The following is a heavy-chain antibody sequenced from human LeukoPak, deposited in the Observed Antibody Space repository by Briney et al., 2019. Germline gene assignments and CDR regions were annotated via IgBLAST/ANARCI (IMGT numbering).Heavy chain of an antibody. J-gene: IGHJ5*02. D-gene: IGHD3-3*01. CDR2: IVVGSGNT. V-gene: IGHV1-58*02. Sequence: SAKVSCKASGFTFTSSAMQWVRQARGQRLEWIGWIVVGSGNTNYAQKFQERVTITRDMSTSTAYMELSSLRSEDTAVYYCAADRYYDFWSGYYNWFDPWGQGTLVTVSS. CDR1: GFTFTSSA. CDR3: AADRYYDFWSGYYNWFDP.